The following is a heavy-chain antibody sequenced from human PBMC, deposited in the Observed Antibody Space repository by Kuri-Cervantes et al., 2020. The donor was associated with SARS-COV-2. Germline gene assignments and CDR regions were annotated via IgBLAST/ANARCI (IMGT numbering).Heavy chain of an antibody. CDR1: GGSISSSSYY. Sequence: GGSLRLSCTVSGGSISSSSYYWGWIRQPPGKGLEWVANIKQDGSEKYYVDSVKGRFTISRDNAKNSLYLQMNSLRAEDTAVYYCARDLGAYYNYFDYWGQGTLVTVSS. V-gene: IGHV3-7*01. CDR3: ARDLGAYYNYFDY. J-gene: IGHJ4*02. D-gene: IGHD3-10*01. CDR2: IKQDGSEK.